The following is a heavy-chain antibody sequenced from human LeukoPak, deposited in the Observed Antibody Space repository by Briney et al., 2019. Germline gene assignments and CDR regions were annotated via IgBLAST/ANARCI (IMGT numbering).Heavy chain of an antibody. Sequence: GGSLRLSCAASGFIVSSNYMSWVRQAPGKGLEWVSVIYSGGRTYYADSVKGRLTISSDNSRNTLYLQMNSLRAEDTAVYYCARGLGRELDGAFDIRGQGTMVTVSS. CDR1: GFIVSSNY. V-gene: IGHV3-53*01. CDR2: IYSGGRT. D-gene: IGHD3-10*01. J-gene: IGHJ3*02. CDR3: ARGLGRELDGAFDI.